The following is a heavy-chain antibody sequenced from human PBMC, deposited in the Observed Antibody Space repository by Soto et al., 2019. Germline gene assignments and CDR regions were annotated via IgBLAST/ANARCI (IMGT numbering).Heavy chain of an antibody. D-gene: IGHD3-10*01. Sequence: GGSLRLSCAASGFTFSSYAMSWVRQAPGKGLEWVSAISGSGGSTYYADSVKGRFTISRDNSKNTLYLQMNSLRAEATAVYYCAKYVLLLFRAPECSGMDVWGQGTAVTVSS. J-gene: IGHJ6*02. V-gene: IGHV3-23*01. CDR2: ISGSGGST. CDR3: AKYVLLLFRAPECSGMDV. CDR1: GFTFSSYA.